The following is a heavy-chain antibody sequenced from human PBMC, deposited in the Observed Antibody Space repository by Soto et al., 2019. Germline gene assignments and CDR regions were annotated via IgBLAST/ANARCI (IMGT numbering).Heavy chain of an antibody. CDR2: TYYRSKWYN. CDR3: ARDLGCYDSSGYYSDAFDI. D-gene: IGHD3-22*01. V-gene: IGHV6-1*01. J-gene: IGHJ3*02. CDR1: GDSVSSNSAA. Sequence: SQTLSLTCAISGDSVSSNSAAWNWIRQSPSRGLEWLGRTYYRSKWYNDYAVSVKSRITINPDTSKNQFSLQLNSVTPEDTAVYYCARDLGCYDSSGYYSDAFDIWGQGTMVTVSS.